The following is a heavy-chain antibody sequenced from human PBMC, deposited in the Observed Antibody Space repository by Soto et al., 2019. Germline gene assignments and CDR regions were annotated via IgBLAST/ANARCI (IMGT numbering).Heavy chain of an antibody. CDR1: GGTFSSYT. V-gene: IGHV1-69*02. CDR3: ARLRHVGAITYCYFDL. D-gene: IGHD1-26*01. J-gene: IGHJ2*01. CDR2: IIPILGIA. Sequence: QVQLVQSGAEVKKPGSSVKVSCKASGGTFSSYTISWVRQAPGQGLEWMGRIIPILGIANYAQKFQGRVTITADKSTSTAYMELSSLRSEDTAVYYCARLRHVGAITYCYFDLWGRGTLVTVSS.